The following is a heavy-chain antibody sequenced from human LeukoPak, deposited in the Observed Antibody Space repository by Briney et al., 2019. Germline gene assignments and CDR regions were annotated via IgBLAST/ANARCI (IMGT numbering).Heavy chain of an antibody. V-gene: IGHV4-31*03. J-gene: IGHJ4*02. Sequence: PSDTLSLTCTVSGGSISSCAYYWSWIRQHPGKGLEWIGYTYYSATTYYHPSLNSRVTISVETSNNQFTVKLSSISAADTVFYYCARVKPGWCDYWGQGTLVTVSS. CDR2: TYYSATT. D-gene: IGHD6-19*01. CDR3: ARVKPGWCDY. CDR1: GGSISSCAYY.